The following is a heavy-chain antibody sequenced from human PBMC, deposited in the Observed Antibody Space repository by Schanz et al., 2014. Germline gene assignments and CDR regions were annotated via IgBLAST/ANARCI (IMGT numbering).Heavy chain of an antibody. V-gene: IGHV3-11*05. CDR2: ISSGSSYA. CDR3: AKARRKSNCSGGRCFHYSYYGMDV. CDR1: GFTFRDYY. J-gene: IGHJ6*02. D-gene: IGHD2-15*01. Sequence: QVPLVESGGGLVKPGGSLRLSCAASGFTFRDYYMSWIRQAPGKGLEWVSDISSGSSYANYADSVKGRFTISRDNAKNSLYLQMNSLRAEDTAVYYCAKARRKSNCSGGRCFHYSYYGMDVWGQGTTVTVSS.